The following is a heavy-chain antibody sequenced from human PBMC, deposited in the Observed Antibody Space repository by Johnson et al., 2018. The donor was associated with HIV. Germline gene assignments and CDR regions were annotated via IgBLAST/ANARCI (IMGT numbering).Heavy chain of an antibody. J-gene: IGHJ3*02. Sequence: VPLVESGGGVVQPGRSLRLSCAASGFTFSSYAMHWVRQAPCKGLEWVAVISYDGSNKYYADSVKGRFTISRDNSKNTLYLQMNSLRAEDTAVYYCARDQSSGPHDAFDIWGQGTMVTISS. CDR1: GFTFSSYA. V-gene: IGHV3-30*04. D-gene: IGHD3-22*01. CDR2: ISYDGSNK. CDR3: ARDQSSGPHDAFDI.